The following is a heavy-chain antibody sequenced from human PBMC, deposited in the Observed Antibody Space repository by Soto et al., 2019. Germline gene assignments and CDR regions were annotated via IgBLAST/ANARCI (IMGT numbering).Heavy chain of an antibody. Sequence: GGSLRLSCAASGFKFRNYAIHWVRQAPGKGLEWLAVIWFDGSKKYYADSVKGRFTISRDNSKNTVYLDMNSLTADDSGVFYCARAHTMMILDRFDPWGHGTLLTVSS. CDR3: ARAHTMMILDRFDP. CDR1: GFKFRNYA. J-gene: IGHJ5*02. D-gene: IGHD3-22*01. V-gene: IGHV3-33*01. CDR2: IWFDGSKK.